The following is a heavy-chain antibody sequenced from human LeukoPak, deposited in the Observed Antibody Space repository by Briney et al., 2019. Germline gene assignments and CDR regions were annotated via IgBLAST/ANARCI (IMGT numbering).Heavy chain of an antibody. CDR2: ISWNSGSI. V-gene: IGHV3-9*01. CDR3: AKDSDYDFWSGYSGWFDP. CDR1: GFTFDDYA. Sequence: GRSLRLSCAASGFTFDDYAMHWVRHAPGKGLEWVSGISWNSGSIGYADSVKGRFTISRDNAKNSLYLQMNSLRAEDTALYYCAKDSDYDFWSGYSGWFDPWGQGTLVTVSS. D-gene: IGHD3-3*01. J-gene: IGHJ5*02.